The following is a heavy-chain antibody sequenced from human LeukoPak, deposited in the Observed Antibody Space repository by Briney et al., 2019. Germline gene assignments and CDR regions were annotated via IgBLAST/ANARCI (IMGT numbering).Heavy chain of an antibody. Sequence: ASVKVSCKASGYTFTSYYMHWVRQAPGQGLEWMGIINPSGGSTSYAQKFQGRVTMTRDTSTSTVYMELSSLRSEDTAVYNCARGPNPYGSGTRSWLDSWGQGTLVTVSS. CDR2: INPSGGST. J-gene: IGHJ5*01. CDR1: GYTFTSYY. V-gene: IGHV1-46*01. CDR3: ARGPNPYGSGTRSWLDS. D-gene: IGHD3-10*01.